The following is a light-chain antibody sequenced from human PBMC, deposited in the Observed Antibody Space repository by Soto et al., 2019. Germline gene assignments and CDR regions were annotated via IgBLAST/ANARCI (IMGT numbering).Light chain of an antibody. Sequence: EIVMTQSPATLSVSPGERATLSCRASQSVSSNLAWYQQKPGQAPRLLIYDASTRAADVPARFSGSGSGTDFTLTISSLQSEDFAFYYCQQYNKWPLTFVGVTKVEIK. J-gene: IGKJ4*01. CDR3: QQYNKWPLT. V-gene: IGKV3-15*01. CDR1: QSVSSN. CDR2: DAS.